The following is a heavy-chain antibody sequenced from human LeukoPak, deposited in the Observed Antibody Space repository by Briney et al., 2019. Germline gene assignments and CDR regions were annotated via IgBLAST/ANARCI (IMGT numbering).Heavy chain of an antibody. J-gene: IGHJ4*02. D-gene: IGHD3-3*01. Sequence: GGSLRLSCAASGFTFISYAMSWVRQAPGKGLEWAANIKQDGSEKYYVDSVKGRFTISRDNAKNSLYLQMNSLRAEDTAVYYCARGNGAPTYYDFWSGYPPLDYWGQGTLVTVSS. CDR2: IKQDGSEK. V-gene: IGHV3-7*01. CDR3: ARGNGAPTYYDFWSGYPPLDY. CDR1: GFTFISYA.